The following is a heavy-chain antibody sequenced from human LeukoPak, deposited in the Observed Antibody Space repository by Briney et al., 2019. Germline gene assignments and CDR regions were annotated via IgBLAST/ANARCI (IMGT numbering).Heavy chain of an antibody. CDR1: GSTFSSYS. J-gene: IGHJ3*02. D-gene: IGHD6-19*01. CDR2: ISSSSSYI. V-gene: IGHV3-21*01. CDR3: AKDLYSSGWNDAFDI. Sequence: GGSLRLSCAASGSTFSSYSMNWVRQAPGKGLEWVSSISSSSSYIYYADSVKGRFTISRDNAKNSLYLQMNSLRAEDTAVYYCAKDLYSSGWNDAFDIWGQGTMVTVSS.